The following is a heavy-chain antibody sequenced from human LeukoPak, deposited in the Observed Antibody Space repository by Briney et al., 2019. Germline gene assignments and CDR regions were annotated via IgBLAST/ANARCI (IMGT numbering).Heavy chain of an antibody. V-gene: IGHV5-51*01. D-gene: IGHD6-19*01. CDR1: GYSFTSYW. CDR2: IYPGDSDT. CDR3: AKRKTGYSSGWYSDPFDY. J-gene: IGHJ4*02. Sequence: GESLKISCKGSGYSFTSYWIGWVRQMPGKGLEWMGIIYPGDSDTRYSPSFQGQVTISANKSISTAYLQWSSLKASDTAMYYCAKRKTGYSSGWYSDPFDYWGQGTLVTVSS.